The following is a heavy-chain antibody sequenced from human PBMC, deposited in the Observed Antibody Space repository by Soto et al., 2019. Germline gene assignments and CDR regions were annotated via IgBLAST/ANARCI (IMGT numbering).Heavy chain of an antibody. J-gene: IGHJ4*02. CDR2: IYYSGST. Sequence: SETLSLTCTVSGGSISSYYWSWIRQPPGKGLEWIGYIYYSGSTNYNPSLKSRVTISVDTSKNQFSLKLSSVTAADTAVYYCARVTYGDYGRCFDYWGQGTLVTVSS. D-gene: IGHD4-17*01. CDR3: ARVTYGDYGRCFDY. V-gene: IGHV4-59*08. CDR1: GGSISSYY.